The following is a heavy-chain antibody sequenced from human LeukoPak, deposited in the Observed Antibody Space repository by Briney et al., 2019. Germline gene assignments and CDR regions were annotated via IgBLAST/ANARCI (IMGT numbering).Heavy chain of an antibody. D-gene: IGHD6-19*01. Sequence: PGGSLRLSCAASGFTFSSYGMHWVRQAPGKGLEWVAFIRYDGSNKYYADSVKGRFTISRDNSKNTLYLQMNSLRAEDTAVYYCARDSRYSSGWYGWYYFDYWGQGTLVTVSS. CDR2: IRYDGSNK. CDR3: ARDSRYSSGWYGWYYFDY. CDR1: GFTFSSYG. J-gene: IGHJ4*02. V-gene: IGHV3-30*02.